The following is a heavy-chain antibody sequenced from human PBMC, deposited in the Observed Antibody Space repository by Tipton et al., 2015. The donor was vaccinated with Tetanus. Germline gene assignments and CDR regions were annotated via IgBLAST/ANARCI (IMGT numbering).Heavy chain of an antibody. Sequence: TLSLTCTVSGDSITNSYWTWIRQPPGKGLEWIGYIYYSGATNYNPSLKSRVTIAVDTSKNQLSLELTSVTAADTAVYYCARHAGAGATIWGTDYWGQGTLVTVSS. D-gene: IGHD3-9*01. CDR2: IYYSGAT. V-gene: IGHV4-59*08. J-gene: IGHJ4*02. CDR1: GDSITNSY. CDR3: ARHAGAGATIWGTDY.